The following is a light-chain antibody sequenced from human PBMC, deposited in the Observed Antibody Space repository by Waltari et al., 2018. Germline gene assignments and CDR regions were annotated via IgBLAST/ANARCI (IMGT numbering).Light chain of an antibody. CDR3: QQRSSWPWT. J-gene: IGKJ1*01. CDR1: QSVSSY. Sequence: EILLTQSPATLSLSPGERATLSCRASQSVSSYLAWYQQKPGQGPTLLIYDASNRATGIPARFSGSGSETDFTLTISGLEPEDFAIYYCQQRSSWPWTFGQGTKVDVK. V-gene: IGKV3-11*01. CDR2: DAS.